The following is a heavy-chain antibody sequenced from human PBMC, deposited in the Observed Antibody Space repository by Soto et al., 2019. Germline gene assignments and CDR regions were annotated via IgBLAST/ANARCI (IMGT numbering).Heavy chain of an antibody. V-gene: IGHV3-23*01. CDR1: GFAFSTYA. J-gene: IGHJ6*02. D-gene: IGHD6-13*01. CDR2: ISGSGGSS. CDR3: AKVTKRAAAGRYEYYNYGMDV. Sequence: PGGSLRLSCAASGFAFSTYAMTWVRQAPGKGLEWVSVISGSGGSSYYADSVKGRFTISRDNSKNTLFLQMNGLRAEDTAVYYCAKVTKRAAAGRYEYYNYGMDVWGQGTTVTVS.